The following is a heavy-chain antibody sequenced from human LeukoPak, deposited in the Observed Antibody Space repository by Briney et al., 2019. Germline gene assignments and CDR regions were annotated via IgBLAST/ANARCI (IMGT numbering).Heavy chain of an antibody. V-gene: IGHV4-59*08. J-gene: IGHJ4*02. CDR1: GGSISSYY. Sequence: SETLSLTCTVSGGSISSYYWSWIRQPPGKGLEWIGYIYYSGSTNYNPSLKSRVTISVDTSKNQFSLKLSSVTAADTAVYYCARPHYDFWSGYADFDYWGQGTLVTVSS. D-gene: IGHD3-3*01. CDR2: IYYSGST. CDR3: ARPHYDFWSGYADFDY.